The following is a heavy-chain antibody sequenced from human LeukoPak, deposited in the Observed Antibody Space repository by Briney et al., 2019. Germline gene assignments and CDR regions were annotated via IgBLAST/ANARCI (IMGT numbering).Heavy chain of an antibody. CDR1: GFTFSSYS. V-gene: IGHV3-21*04. J-gene: IGHJ4*02. Sequence: GGSLRLSCAASGFTFSSYSMNWVRQAPGKGLEWVSSISSSSSYIYYADSVKGRFTISRDNAKNSLYLQMNSLRAEDTAVYYCAKDSHFWSGRTFDYWGQGTLVTVSS. CDR3: AKDSHFWSGRTFDY. D-gene: IGHD3-3*02. CDR2: ISSSSSYI.